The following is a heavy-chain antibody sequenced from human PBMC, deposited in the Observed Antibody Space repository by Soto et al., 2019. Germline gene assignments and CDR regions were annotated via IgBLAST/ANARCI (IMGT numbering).Heavy chain of an antibody. Sequence: SLRLSCAASGFTFSNAWMNWVRQAPGKGLEWVGRIKSKTDGGTTDYAAPVKGRFTISRDDSKNTLYLQMNSLKTEDTAVYYCTTASTMIVVVMYYYGMDVWGQGTTVTVSS. CDR1: GFTFSNAW. CDR2: IKSKTDGGTT. J-gene: IGHJ6*02. CDR3: TTASTMIVVVMYYYGMDV. V-gene: IGHV3-15*07. D-gene: IGHD3-22*01.